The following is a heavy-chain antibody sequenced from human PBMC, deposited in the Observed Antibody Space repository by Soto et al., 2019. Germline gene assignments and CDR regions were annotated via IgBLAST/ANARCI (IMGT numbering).Heavy chain of an antibody. CDR1: GYTFTIYS. V-gene: IGHV1-3*01. J-gene: IGHJ3*02. D-gene: IGHD2-21*01. CDR3: ARVCVYCGGETGLEGFDI. CDR2: INAGNGNT. Sequence: ASVKVSCKASGYTFTIYSMHWVRQAPGQRLEWMGWINAGNGNTKYSQKFQGRVTITRDTSARSAYMELSNVRSEDTAVYYCARVCVYCGGETGLEGFDIWGQGTMVTVSS.